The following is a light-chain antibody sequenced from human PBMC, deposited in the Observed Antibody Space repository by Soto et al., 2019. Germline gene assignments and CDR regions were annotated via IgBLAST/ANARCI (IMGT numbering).Light chain of an antibody. CDR2: EVT. V-gene: IGLV2-14*01. J-gene: IGLJ1*01. Sequence: QSVLTHPASVSGSPGQSITNSCTGTSSDVGDYPYVSWYQQHPGKVPKLIIYEVTNRPSGVTSRFSGSKSENTASLTISGLQAEDEADYYCSSYSAANTLVFGSGTKVTVL. CDR1: SSDVGDYPY. CDR3: SSYSAANTLV.